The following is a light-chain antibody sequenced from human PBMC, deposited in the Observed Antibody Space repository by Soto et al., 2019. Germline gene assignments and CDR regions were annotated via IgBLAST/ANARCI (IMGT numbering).Light chain of an antibody. CDR3: QQLNSYPIT. Sequence: DIQITQSPSTLSASVGYRVTITCRASQSISTWLAWYQQKPGKAPKLLIYKASSLQSGVPSRFSGSGSGTDFTLTISSLQPEDFATYYCQQLNSYPITFGQGTRLEIK. V-gene: IGKV1-5*03. CDR1: QSISTW. J-gene: IGKJ5*01. CDR2: KAS.